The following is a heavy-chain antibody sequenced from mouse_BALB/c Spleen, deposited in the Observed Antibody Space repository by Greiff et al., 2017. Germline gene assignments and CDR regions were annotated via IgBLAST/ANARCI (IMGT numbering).Heavy chain of an antibody. CDR2: IDPYDSET. Sequence: QVQLQQPGAELVRPGASVKLSCKASGYTFTSYWMNWVKQRPEQGLEWIGRIDPYDSETHYNQKFKDKAILTVDKSSSTAYMQLSSLTSEDSAVYYYARNGNLWPSYAMDYWGQGTSVTVSS. V-gene: IGHV1-52*01. J-gene: IGHJ4*01. CDR3: ARNGNLWPSYAMDY. D-gene: IGHD1-1*02. CDR1: GYTFTSYW.